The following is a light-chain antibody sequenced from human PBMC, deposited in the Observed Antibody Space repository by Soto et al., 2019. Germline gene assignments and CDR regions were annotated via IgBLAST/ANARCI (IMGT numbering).Light chain of an antibody. V-gene: IGLV1-44*01. CDR2: SNN. J-gene: IGLJ2*01. CDR1: SSNIGSNI. CDR3: AAWDDSLNGLWV. Sequence: QSVLTQPPSASGTPGQRVTISCSGSSSNIGSNIVNWYQQLPGTAPKLLIYSNNHRPSGVPDRFSGSKSGTSASLAISGLQSEEEADYYCAAWDDSLNGLWVFGGGTKLTVL.